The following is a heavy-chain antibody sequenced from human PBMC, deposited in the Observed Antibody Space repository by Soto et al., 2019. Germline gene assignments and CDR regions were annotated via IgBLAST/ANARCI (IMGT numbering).Heavy chain of an antibody. CDR2: ISGSGGST. CDR3: AKEQYCYDSSGYYYVGYFDY. V-gene: IGHV3-23*01. D-gene: IGHD3-22*01. CDR1: GFTFSSYA. J-gene: IGHJ4*02. Sequence: PGGSLRLSCAASGFTFSSYAMSWVRQAPGKGLEWVSAISGSGGSTYYADSVKGRFTISRDNSKNTLYLQMNSLRAEDTAVYYCAKEQYCYDSSGYYYVGYFDYWGQGTLVTVSS.